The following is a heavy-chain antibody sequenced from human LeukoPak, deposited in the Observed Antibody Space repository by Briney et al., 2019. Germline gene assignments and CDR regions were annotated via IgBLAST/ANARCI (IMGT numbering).Heavy chain of an antibody. J-gene: IGHJ4*02. D-gene: IGHD5-24*01. Sequence: PGGSLRLSCAASGFTFSSYAMSWVRQAPGKGLEGVSSISGSGSGGSTYYADSVKGRFTISKDNSKNTLYLQMNSLRAEDTAVYYCAKSGYNRFDYWGQGTLLTVSS. CDR2: ISGSGSGGST. CDR3: AKSGYNRFDY. CDR1: GFTFSSYA. V-gene: IGHV3-23*01.